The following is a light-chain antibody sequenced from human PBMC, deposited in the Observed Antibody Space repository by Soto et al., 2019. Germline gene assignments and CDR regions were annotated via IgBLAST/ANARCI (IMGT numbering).Light chain of an antibody. CDR1: QSVSSSY. J-gene: IGKJ4*01. CDR3: QHRSNWLA. V-gene: IGKV3D-20*02. CDR2: GAS. Sequence: ETVLTQSPGTLSLSPGERATLSCRASQSVSSSYLAWYQQKPGQAPRLLIYGASSRATGIPARFSGSGSGTDFTLTITSLEPEDFAVYYCQHRSNWLAFGGGTKVDI.